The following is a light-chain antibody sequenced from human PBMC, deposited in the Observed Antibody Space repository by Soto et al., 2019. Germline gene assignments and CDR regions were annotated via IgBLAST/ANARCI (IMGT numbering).Light chain of an antibody. Sequence: DIQMTQSPSTLSASIGDRVIITCRASQSINSWLAWDQQKPGKAPKLLIYQASYLESGVPARFSGSGSGTEFTLTISSLPPYDFATYYCQQYNSYAIFSFGPGTKVDTK. CDR1: QSINSW. V-gene: IGKV1-5*03. CDR3: QQYNSYAIFS. J-gene: IGKJ3*01. CDR2: QAS.